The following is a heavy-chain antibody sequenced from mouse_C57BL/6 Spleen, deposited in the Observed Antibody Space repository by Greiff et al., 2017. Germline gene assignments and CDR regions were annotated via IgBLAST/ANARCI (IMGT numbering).Heavy chain of an antibody. CDR3: ARRSFYDYDVGYFDV. J-gene: IGHJ1*03. Sequence: EVQGVESGGDLVKPGGSLKLSCAASGFTFSSYGMSWVRQTPDKRLEWVATISSGGSYTYYPDSVKGRFTISRDNAKNTLYLQMSSLKSEDTAMYYCARRSFYDYDVGYFDVWGTGTTVTVSS. CDR1: GFTFSSYG. V-gene: IGHV5-6*01. CDR2: ISSGGSYT. D-gene: IGHD2-4*01.